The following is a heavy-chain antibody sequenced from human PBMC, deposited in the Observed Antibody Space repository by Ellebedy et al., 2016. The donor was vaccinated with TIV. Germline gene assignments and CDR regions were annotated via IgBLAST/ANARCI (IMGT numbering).Heavy chain of an antibody. CDR1: GFTFSSYA. CDR2: ISGSGGST. J-gene: IGHJ4*02. Sequence: GESLKISCAASGFTFSSYAMSWVRQAPGKGLEWVSAISGSGGSTYYADSVKGRFTISRDNSKNTLYLQMNSLRAEDTAVYYCAKDSDPTRSYYFDYWGQGTLVTVSS. CDR3: AKDSDPTRSYYFDY. V-gene: IGHV3-23*01. D-gene: IGHD3-10*01.